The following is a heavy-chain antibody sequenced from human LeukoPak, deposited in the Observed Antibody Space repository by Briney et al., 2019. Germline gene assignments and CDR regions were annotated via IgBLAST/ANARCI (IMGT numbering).Heavy chain of an antibody. D-gene: IGHD1-14*01. CDR3: ARGRPGSVRAPTNY. CDR2: ISAYNGNT. J-gene: IGHJ4*02. V-gene: IGHV1-18*01. Sequence: GASVKVSRKASGYTFTSYGISWVRQAPGQGLEWMGWISAYNGNTNYAQKLQGRVTMTTDTSTSTAYMELRSLRSDDTAVYYCARGRPGSVRAPTNYWGQGTLVTVSS. CDR1: GYTFTSYG.